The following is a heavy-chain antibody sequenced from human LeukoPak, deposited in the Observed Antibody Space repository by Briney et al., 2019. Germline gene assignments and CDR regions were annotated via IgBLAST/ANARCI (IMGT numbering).Heavy chain of an antibody. CDR2: ISSMGSSI. Sequence: GGSLRLSCAASGFSLSDYEMNWVRQAPGKGLECVSYISSMGSSIYYADSVKGRFTISRDNAKNSLYLQMDSLRAEDTATYYCARDDISANTDYWGQGTLVTVSS. CDR3: ARDDISANTDY. V-gene: IGHV3-48*03. D-gene: IGHD1-7*01. CDR1: GFSLSDYE. J-gene: IGHJ4*02.